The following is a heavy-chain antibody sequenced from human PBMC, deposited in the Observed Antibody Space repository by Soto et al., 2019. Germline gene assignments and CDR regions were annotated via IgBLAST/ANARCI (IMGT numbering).Heavy chain of an antibody. CDR3: ATAKLLLPWLFDY. CDR2: IYSGGST. J-gene: IGHJ4*02. CDR1: GCTVSSNY. V-gene: IGHV3-66*01. D-gene: IGHD2-15*01. Sequence: GGSLRLSCAASGCTVSSNYMILVRQAPGKGLEWVSVIYSGGSTYYADSVKGRFIISRDDSKNTLFLQMNSLRAEDTAVYYCATAKLLLPWLFDYWGQGTLVTVSS.